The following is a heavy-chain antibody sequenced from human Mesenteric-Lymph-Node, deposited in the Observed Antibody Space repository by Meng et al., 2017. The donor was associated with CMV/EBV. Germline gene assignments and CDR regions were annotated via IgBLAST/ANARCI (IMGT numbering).Heavy chain of an antibody. CDR1: GFTFSSYG. J-gene: IGHJ4*02. D-gene: IGHD3-3*01. CDR2: IWYDGSNK. CDR3: ARDREIFGVVV. Sequence: GESLKISCAASGFTFSSYGMHWVRQAPGKGLEWVAVIWYDGSNKYYADSVKGRFTISRDNSKNTLYLQMNSLRAEDTAVYYCARDREIFGVVVWGQGTLVTVSS. V-gene: IGHV3-33*01.